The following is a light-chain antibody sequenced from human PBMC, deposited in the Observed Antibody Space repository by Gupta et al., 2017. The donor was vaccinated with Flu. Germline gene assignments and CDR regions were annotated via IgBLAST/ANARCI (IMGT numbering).Light chain of an antibody. CDR2: DVT. CDR3: CSHAGTFYV. V-gene: IGLV2-11*01. J-gene: IGLJ1*01. CDR1: STDVRYYKY. Sequence: QSSLTQPRSVSGSPGQSVTISCTGSSTDVRYYKYVSWFQQHPGKAPKLIIYDVTERPSGVPDRFSGSKSGITASLTISGLQTEDEAAYYCCSHAGTFYVFGSGTEVIVL.